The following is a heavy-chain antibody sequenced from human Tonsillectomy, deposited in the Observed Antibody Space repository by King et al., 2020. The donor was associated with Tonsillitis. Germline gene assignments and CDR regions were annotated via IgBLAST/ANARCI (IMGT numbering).Heavy chain of an antibody. Sequence: VQLRESGPGLVKPSETLSLTCTVSGGSISSYYWSWIRQPPGKGLEWIGDIYYTGSTTYIPSLKSRVTISVDTSKNQFSLKLSSVTAADTAVYYCAREGLYGSSAFDYWGQGTLVTVSS. CDR3: AREGLYGSSAFDY. J-gene: IGHJ4*02. D-gene: IGHD6-6*01. CDR1: GGSISSYY. V-gene: IGHV4-59*01. CDR2: IYYTGST.